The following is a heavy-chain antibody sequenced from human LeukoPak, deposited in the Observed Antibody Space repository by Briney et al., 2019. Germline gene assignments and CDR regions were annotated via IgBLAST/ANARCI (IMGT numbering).Heavy chain of an antibody. D-gene: IGHD4-11*01. CDR2: TTSVGSST. CDR1: GFTFGDYY. Sequence: GGSLRLSCAGSGFTFGDYYMTWVRQAPGEGMEWLSYTTSVGSSTYYADSVKGRFTISRDNAKNSMFLYMNSLRAEDTAVYYCASSLNTVIISPYFLEYWGQGTLVTVSS. CDR3: ASSLNTVIISPYFLEY. J-gene: IGHJ4*02. V-gene: IGHV3-11*04.